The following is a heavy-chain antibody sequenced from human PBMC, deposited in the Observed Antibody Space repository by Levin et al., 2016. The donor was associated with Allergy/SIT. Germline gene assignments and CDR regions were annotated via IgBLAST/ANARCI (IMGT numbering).Heavy chain of an antibody. Sequence: PGKGLEWIASIYYSGNTYSNPSLKSRVTVSVDTSKNQFSLNLTSVTAADTAVYYCARHPCSGGTCYNQYYYYGMDVWGQGTTVTVSS. D-gene: IGHD2-15*01. V-gene: IGHV4-39*01. CDR2: IYYSGNT. J-gene: IGHJ6*02. CDR3: ARHPCSGGTCYNQYYYYGMDV.